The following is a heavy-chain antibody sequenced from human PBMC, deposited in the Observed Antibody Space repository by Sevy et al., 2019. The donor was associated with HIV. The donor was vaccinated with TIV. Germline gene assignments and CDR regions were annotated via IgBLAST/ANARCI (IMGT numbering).Heavy chain of an antibody. CDR2: INPNSGGT. V-gene: IGHV1-2*02. CDR1: GCTFTGYY. CDR3: ARDQDQY. J-gene: IGHJ4*02. Sequence: ASVKVPCKACGCTFTGYYMHWVRQAPGQGLEGMGWINPNSGGTNYAPKFQGRVTMTRDTSISTAYMELGGVRSDDTAVYYCARDQDQYWGQGTLVTVSS.